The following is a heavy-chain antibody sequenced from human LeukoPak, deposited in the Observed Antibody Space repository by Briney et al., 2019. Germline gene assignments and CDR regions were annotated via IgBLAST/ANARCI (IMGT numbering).Heavy chain of an antibody. V-gene: IGHV4-39*01. D-gene: IGHD3/OR15-3a*01. CDR1: GVSISSSNSY. Sequence: SETLSLTCTVSGVSISSSNSYWGWIRQPPGKGLEWIGSIYYTGNTYYNASLKSRVTISIDTSKNQISLRLTSVTATDTAMYYCARQTGSGLFSLPGGQGTLVTVSS. CDR2: IYYTGNT. CDR3: ARQTGSGLFSLP. J-gene: IGHJ1*01.